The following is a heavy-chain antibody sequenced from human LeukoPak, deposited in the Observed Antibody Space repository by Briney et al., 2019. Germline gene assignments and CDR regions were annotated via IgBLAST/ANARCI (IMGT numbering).Heavy chain of an antibody. Sequence: SETLSLTCAVYGGPFSGYYWSWIRQPPGKGLEWIGEINHSGSTNYNPSLKSRVTLSVDTSKNQFSLKLSSVTAADTAVYYCARASGSSGWSRGPHDAFDIWGQGTMVTVSS. CDR1: GGPFSGYY. J-gene: IGHJ3*02. CDR3: ARASGSSGWSRGPHDAFDI. D-gene: IGHD6-19*01. V-gene: IGHV4-34*01. CDR2: INHSGST.